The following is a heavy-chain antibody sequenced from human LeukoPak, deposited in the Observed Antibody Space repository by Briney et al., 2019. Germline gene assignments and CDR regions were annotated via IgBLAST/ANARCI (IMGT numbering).Heavy chain of an antibody. CDR1: GFTFSNYG. CDR3: AKYLDYYGSGSYYPGYMDV. Sequence: GGSLRLSCAASGFTFSNYGMHWVRQAPGKGLEWVAFIRYDGSNKYYADSVKGRFTISRDNSKNTLFLQMNSLRAEDTAVYYCAKYLDYYGSGSYYPGYMDVWGKGTTVTISS. D-gene: IGHD3-10*01. J-gene: IGHJ6*03. CDR2: IRYDGSNK. V-gene: IGHV3-30*02.